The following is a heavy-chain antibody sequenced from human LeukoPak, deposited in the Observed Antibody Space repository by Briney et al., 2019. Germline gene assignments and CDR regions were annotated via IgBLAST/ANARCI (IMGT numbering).Heavy chain of an antibody. CDR3: ARVGYDFWSGYRNLYYYYYMDV. D-gene: IGHD3-3*01. CDR1: GGSISSSSYY. V-gene: IGHV4-39*07. J-gene: IGHJ6*03. Sequence: SETLSLTCTVSGGSISSSSYYWGWIRQPPGKGLEWIGSIYYSGSTYYNPSLKSRVTISVDTSKNQFSLKLSSVTAADTAVYYCARVGYDFWSGYRNLYYYYYMDVWGKGTTVTVSS. CDR2: IYYSGST.